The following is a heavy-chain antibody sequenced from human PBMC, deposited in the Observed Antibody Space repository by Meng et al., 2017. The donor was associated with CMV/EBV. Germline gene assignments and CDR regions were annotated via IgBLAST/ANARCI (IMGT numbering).Heavy chain of an antibody. CDR1: GYTLTELS. CDR3: ATGRPAAIRGGPFDY. V-gene: IGHV1-24*01. CDR2: FDPEDGET. Sequence: VPAGKSGVEVRKHGALVKVSCKVSGYTLTELSMHWVRKAPGKGLEWMGGFDPEDGETIYAQKFQGRVTMTEDTSTDTAYMELSSLRSEDTAVYYCATGRPAAIRGGPFDYWGQGTLVTVSS. J-gene: IGHJ4*02. D-gene: IGHD2-2*01.